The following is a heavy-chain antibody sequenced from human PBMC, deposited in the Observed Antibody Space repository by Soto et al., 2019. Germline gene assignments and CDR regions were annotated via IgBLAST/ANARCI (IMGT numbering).Heavy chain of an antibody. V-gene: IGHV3-21*01. CDR2: ISSSSSYI. D-gene: IGHD3-22*01. CDR1: GFTFSSYS. J-gene: IGHJ5*02. CDR3: ARAKYYYDSHAGGWFDP. Sequence: EVQLVESGGGLVKPGGSLRLSCAASGFTFSSYSMNWVRQAPGKGLEWVSSISSSSSYIYYADSVKGRFTISRDNAKNSLYLQMTSLRAEDTAVYYWARAKYYYDSHAGGWFDPWGQGTLVTVSS.